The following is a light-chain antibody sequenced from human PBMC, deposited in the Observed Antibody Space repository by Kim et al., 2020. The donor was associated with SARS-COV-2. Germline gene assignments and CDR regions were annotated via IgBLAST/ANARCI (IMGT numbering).Light chain of an antibody. CDR3: QQYNRYSPLT. Sequence: DIQMTQSPSTLSASVGDRVTITCRASQSISSWLAWYQQKPGKAPKLLIYDASSLESGVPSRFSGSVSGTEFTLTISSLQPGDFATYYCQQYNRYSPLTFGGGTKVDIK. J-gene: IGKJ4*01. V-gene: IGKV1-5*01. CDR2: DAS. CDR1: QSISSW.